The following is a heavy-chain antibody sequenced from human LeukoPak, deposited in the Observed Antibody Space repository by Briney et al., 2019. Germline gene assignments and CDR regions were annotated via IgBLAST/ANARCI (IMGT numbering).Heavy chain of an antibody. V-gene: IGHV1-69*13. CDR3: ARGSYYYDSSGYYPSYWYFDL. J-gene: IGHJ2*01. D-gene: IGHD3-22*01. CDR1: GGTFISYA. Sequence: GASVKVSCKASGGTFISYAISWVRQAPGQGLEWMGGIIPIFGTANYAQKFQGRVTITADESTSTAYMELSSLRSEDTAVYYCARGSYYYDSSGYYPSYWYFDLWGRGTLVTVSS. CDR2: IIPIFGTA.